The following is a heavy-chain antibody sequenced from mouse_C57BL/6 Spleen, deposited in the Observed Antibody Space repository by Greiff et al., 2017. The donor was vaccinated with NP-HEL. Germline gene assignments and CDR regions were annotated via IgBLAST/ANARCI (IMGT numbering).Heavy chain of an antibody. D-gene: IGHD1-1*01. CDR1: GYTFTSYW. CDR2: IDPSDSYT. J-gene: IGHJ4*01. CDR3: ATYYGNYYAMDY. Sequence: VQLQQPGAELVMPGASVKLSCKASGYTFTSYWMHWVKQRPGQGLEWIGEIDPSDSYTNYNQKFKGKSTLTVDKSSSTAYMQLSSLTSEDSAVYYCATYYGNYYAMDYWGQGTSVTVSS. V-gene: IGHV1-69*01.